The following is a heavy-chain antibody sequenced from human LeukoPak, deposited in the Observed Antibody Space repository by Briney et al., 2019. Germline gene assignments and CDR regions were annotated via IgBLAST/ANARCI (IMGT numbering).Heavy chain of an antibody. CDR1: GGTFSSYA. Sequence: GASVKVSCKASGGTFSSYAISWVRQAPGQGLEWMGGIIPIFGTANYAQKFQGRVTIIADESTSTVYMELSSLRPEDTAVYYCAAYGEDSSRAFDIWGQGTMVTVSS. CDR2: IIPIFGTA. D-gene: IGHD3-22*01. J-gene: IGHJ3*02. CDR3: AAYGEDSSRAFDI. V-gene: IGHV1-69*13.